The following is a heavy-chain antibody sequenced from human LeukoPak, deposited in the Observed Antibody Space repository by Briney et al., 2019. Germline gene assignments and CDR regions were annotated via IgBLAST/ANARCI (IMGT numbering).Heavy chain of an antibody. CDR2: MYYSGCT. V-gene: IGHV4-59*08. Sequence: PSETLSLTCTVSGGSISSYYWSWIRQPPGKGLEWIGYMYYSGCTNYNPSLKSRVTILVDTSKNQFSLKLSSVTAADTAVYYCARHLGGSSGFRYFDYWGQGTLVTVSS. CDR3: ARHLGGSSGFRYFDY. J-gene: IGHJ4*02. D-gene: IGHD3-10*01. CDR1: GGSISSYY.